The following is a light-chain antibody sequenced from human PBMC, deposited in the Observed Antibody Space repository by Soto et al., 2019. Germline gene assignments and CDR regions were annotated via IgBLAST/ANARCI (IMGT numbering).Light chain of an antibody. V-gene: IGKV1-39*02. CDR2: DEY. CDR1: QDIDIY. J-gene: IGKJ1*01. Sequence: TQMTQSPSALSACVGDRVTITCRASQDIDIYLSWYQQKQGKVTKLLIYDEYTLQSGVQSRFSGSGSGTDFTLTINNMQPEDFATYYCQEALNEPWTFGQGTKVDI. CDR3: QEALNEPWT.